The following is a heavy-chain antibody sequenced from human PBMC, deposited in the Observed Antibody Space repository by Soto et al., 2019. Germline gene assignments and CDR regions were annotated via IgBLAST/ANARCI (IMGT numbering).Heavy chain of an antibody. D-gene: IGHD5-18*01. CDR1: GYPFTGCY. CDR2: INPNSGGT. Sequence: GXSVKVSCKASGYPFTGCYMHWVRQAPGQGLEWMGWINPNSGGTNYAQKFQGWVTMTRDTSISTAYTELSRLRSDDTAVYYCARGHEWLLRRGMDVWGQGTTVTVSS. V-gene: IGHV1-2*04. J-gene: IGHJ6*02. CDR3: ARGHEWLLRRGMDV.